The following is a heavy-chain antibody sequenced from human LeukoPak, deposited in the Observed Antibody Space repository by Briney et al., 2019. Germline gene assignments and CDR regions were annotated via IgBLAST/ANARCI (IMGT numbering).Heavy chain of an antibody. CDR2: ISSSSSYI. J-gene: IGHJ6*03. CDR3: ARDLGSGWYFSDYYYYYMDV. V-gene: IGHV3-21*01. CDR1: GFTFSSYS. Sequence: GGSLRLSCAASGFTFSSYSMNWVRQAPGKGLEWVSSISSSSSYIYYADAVKGRFTISRDNAKNSLYLQMNSLRAEDTAVYYCARDLGSGWYFSDYYYYYMDVWGKGTTVTVS. D-gene: IGHD6-19*01.